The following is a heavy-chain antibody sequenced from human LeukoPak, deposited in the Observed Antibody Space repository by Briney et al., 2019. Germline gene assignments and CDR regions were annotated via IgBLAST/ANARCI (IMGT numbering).Heavy chain of an antibody. CDR3: AREVLYGSGRGLDY. J-gene: IGHJ4*02. CDR1: GYTFTGYH. CDR2: INPNSGGT. D-gene: IGHD3-10*01. V-gene: IGHV1-2*02. Sequence: ASVKVSCKASGYTFTGYHMHWVRQAPGQGLEWMGWINPNSGGTNYAQKFQGRVTMTRDTSISTAYMELSRLRSDDTAVYYCAREVLYGSGRGLDYWGQGTLVTVSS.